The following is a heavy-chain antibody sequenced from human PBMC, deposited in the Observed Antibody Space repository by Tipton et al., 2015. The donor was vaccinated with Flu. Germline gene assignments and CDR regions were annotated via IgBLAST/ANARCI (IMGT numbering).Heavy chain of an antibody. CDR1: GGSISSGGYS. CDR2: IYHSGNT. J-gene: IGHJ5*02. CDR3: AGGNCRDWGSLARSVDCFDP. V-gene: IGHV4-30-2*01. D-gene: IGHD7-27*01. Sequence: LRLSCAVSGGSISSGGYSCSWIRQPPGKALEWIGYIYHSGNTYYNPSLKSRVTMSVDRSKNQFSLRLTSVTAADPAVDYCAGGNCRDWGSLARSVDCFDPWGQGTPVTVSS.